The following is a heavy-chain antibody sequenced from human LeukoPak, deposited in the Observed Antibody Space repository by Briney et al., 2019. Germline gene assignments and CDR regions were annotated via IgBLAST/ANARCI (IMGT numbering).Heavy chain of an antibody. J-gene: IGHJ4*02. Sequence: PGGSLRLSCAASGFTFSSYAMSWVRQAPGKGLEWVSAISGSGGSTYYADSVKGRFTISRDNPKNTLYLQMNSLRAEDTAVYYCAKDEDAYCGGDCYSGYWGQGTLVTVSS. V-gene: IGHV3-23*01. CDR2: ISGSGGST. CDR1: GFTFSSYA. CDR3: AKDEDAYCGGDCYSGY. D-gene: IGHD2-21*02.